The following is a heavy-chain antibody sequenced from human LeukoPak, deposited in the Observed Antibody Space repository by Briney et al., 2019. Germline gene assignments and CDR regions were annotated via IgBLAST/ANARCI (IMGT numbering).Heavy chain of an antibody. D-gene: IGHD4-23*01. CDR1: GYTFTSYG. J-gene: IGHJ3*02. V-gene: IGHV1-18*01. CDR2: ISAYNGNT. Sequence: ASVKVSCKASGYTFTSYGISWVRQAPGQGLEWMGWISAYNGNTNYAQKLQGRVTMTTDTSTSTAYMELRSLRSDDTAVYYCARPEIDYGGNRGAFDIWGQGTMVTVSS. CDR3: ARPEIDYGGNRGAFDI.